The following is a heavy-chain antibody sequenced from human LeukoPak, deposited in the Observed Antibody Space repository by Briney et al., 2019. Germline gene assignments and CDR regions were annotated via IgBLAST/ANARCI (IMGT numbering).Heavy chain of an antibody. CDR3: ARGGVVVTAIPNWFDP. J-gene: IGHJ5*02. D-gene: IGHD2-21*02. CDR1: GFTVSSNY. CDR2: IYSGGST. Sequence: GGSLRLSCAASGFTVSSNYMSWVRQAPGKGLEWVSIIYSGGSTYYADSVKGRFTISRDNSKNTLYLQMNSLRAEDTAVYYCARGGVVVTAIPNWFDPWGQGTLVTVSS. V-gene: IGHV3-53*01.